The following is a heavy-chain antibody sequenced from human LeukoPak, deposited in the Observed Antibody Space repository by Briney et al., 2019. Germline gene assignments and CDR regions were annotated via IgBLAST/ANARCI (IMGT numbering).Heavy chain of an antibody. J-gene: IGHJ4*02. Sequence: ASVKVSCKASRYSFTSYAMHWVRQAPGQRLEWMGWINAGNGNTKYLQKFQDRVTFTRDTSASTAYMELSSLRSEDTAVYYCASADYGDYWGQGTLVTVSS. CDR1: RYSFTSYA. V-gene: IGHV1-3*01. CDR2: INAGNGNT. CDR3: ASADYGDY.